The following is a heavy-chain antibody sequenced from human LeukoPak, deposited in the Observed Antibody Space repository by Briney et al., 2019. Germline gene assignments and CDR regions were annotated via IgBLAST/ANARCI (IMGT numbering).Heavy chain of an antibody. J-gene: IGHJ4*02. V-gene: IGHV1-69-2*01. Sequence: GASVKISCEVSGYTFTDYYMHWVQQAPGKGLEWMGLVDPEDGETIYAEKFQGRVTITADTSTDTAYMELSSLRSEDTAVYYCATERRRYYDSSGYSAGFDYWGQRTLVTVSS. D-gene: IGHD3-22*01. CDR1: GYTFTDYY. CDR2: VDPEDGET. CDR3: ATERRRYYDSSGYSAGFDY.